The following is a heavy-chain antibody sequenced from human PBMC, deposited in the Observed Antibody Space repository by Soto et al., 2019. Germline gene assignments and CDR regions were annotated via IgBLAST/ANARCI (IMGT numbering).Heavy chain of an antibody. CDR3: ARAPYLGDPGAFDI. V-gene: IGHV3-23*01. CDR2: ISGSGGST. D-gene: IGHD2-21*02. CDR1: GFTFSSYA. Sequence: LRLSCAASGFTFSSYAMSWVRQAPGKGLEWVSAISGSGGSTYYADSVKGRFTISRENAKNSLYLQMNSLRAGDTAVYYCARAPYLGDPGAFDIWGQGTMVTVSS. J-gene: IGHJ3*02.